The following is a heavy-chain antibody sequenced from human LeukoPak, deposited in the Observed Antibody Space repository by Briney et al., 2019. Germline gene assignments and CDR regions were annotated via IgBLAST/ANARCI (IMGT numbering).Heavy chain of an antibody. V-gene: IGHV4-59*01. J-gene: IGHJ6*03. CDR1: GGSISSYY. CDR2: IYYSGST. CDR3: SGYSYYYYYYMDV. D-gene: IGHD3-22*01. Sequence: SGTLSLTCTVSGGSISSYYWSWIRQPPGKGLEWIGYIYYSGSTNYSPSLKSRVTISVDTSKNQFSLKLSSVTAADTAVYYCSGYSYYYYYYMDVWGKGTTVTVSS.